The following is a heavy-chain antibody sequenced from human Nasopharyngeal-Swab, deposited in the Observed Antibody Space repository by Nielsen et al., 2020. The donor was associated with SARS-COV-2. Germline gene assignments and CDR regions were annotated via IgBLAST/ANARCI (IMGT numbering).Heavy chain of an antibody. V-gene: IGHV3-7*01. J-gene: IGHJ3*02. CDR1: GFTFSSYW. Sequence: GGSLRISCAASGFTFSSYWMSWVRQAPGKGLEWAANTKQDGSEKYYVDAAKGRFSISRDNAKNSLYLQMNSLRAEDTAVYCCAREWRERGLGSSGSRPQANAFDIWGQGTMVTVSS. D-gene: IGHD1-26*01. CDR2: TKQDGSEK. CDR3: AREWRERGLGSSGSRPQANAFDI.